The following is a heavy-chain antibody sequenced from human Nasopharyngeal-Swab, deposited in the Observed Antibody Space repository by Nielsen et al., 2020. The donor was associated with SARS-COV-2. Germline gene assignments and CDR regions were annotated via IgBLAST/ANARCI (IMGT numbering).Heavy chain of an antibody. V-gene: IGHV3-21*03. Sequence: GGSLRLSCAASGFTFSSYGMNWVRQAPGKGLEWVSSISSSSYIYYADSVKGRFTISRDNAKNSLYLQMNSLRAEDTAVYYCARSKHSGSYYYGMDVWGQGTTVTVSS. J-gene: IGHJ6*02. D-gene: IGHD1-26*01. CDR2: ISSSSYI. CDR1: GFTFSSYG. CDR3: ARSKHSGSYYYGMDV.